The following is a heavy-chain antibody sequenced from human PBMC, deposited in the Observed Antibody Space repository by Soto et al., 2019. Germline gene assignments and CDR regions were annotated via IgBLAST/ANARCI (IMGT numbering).Heavy chain of an antibody. CDR3: ARDRTYYDFWREYNYFDY. CDR2: ISAYNGNT. CDR1: GYTFTSYG. J-gene: IGHJ4*02. D-gene: IGHD3-3*01. Sequence: ASVKVSCMASGYTFTSYGISWVRQAPGQGLEWMGWISAYNGNTNYAQKLQGRVTMTTDTSTSTAYMELRSLRSDDTAVYYCARDRTYYDFWREYNYFDYWGQGTLVTVSS. V-gene: IGHV1-18*01.